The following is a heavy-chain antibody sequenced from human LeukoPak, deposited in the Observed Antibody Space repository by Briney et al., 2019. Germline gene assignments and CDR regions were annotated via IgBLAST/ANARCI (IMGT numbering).Heavy chain of an antibody. CDR2: ISGSGGST. Sequence: GGSLRLSCAASGFTFSSYAMSWVRQAPGKGLEWVSVISGSGGSTYYADSVKGRFTISRDNSKNTLYLQMNSLRAEDTAVYYCAKGITFGGVIVSFDYWGQGTLVTVSS. V-gene: IGHV3-23*01. CDR3: AKGITFGGVIVSFDY. CDR1: GFTFSSYA. D-gene: IGHD3-16*02. J-gene: IGHJ4*02.